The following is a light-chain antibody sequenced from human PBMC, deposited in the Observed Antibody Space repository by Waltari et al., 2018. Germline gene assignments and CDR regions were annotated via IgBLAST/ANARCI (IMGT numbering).Light chain of an antibody. Sequence: EIVLTQSPGTLSLSPGERGTLSCRASQSVSRFLAWYRQKPGQAPRLLIYGASTRATGIPDRFSGSGSGTDFSLTISRLEPEDFAVYYCQKYDRLPATFGQGTKVEIK. V-gene: IGKV3-20*01. CDR1: QSVSRF. CDR3: QKYDRLPAT. J-gene: IGKJ1*01. CDR2: GAS.